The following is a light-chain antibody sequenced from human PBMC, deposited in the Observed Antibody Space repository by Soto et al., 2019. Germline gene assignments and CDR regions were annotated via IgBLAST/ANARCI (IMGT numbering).Light chain of an antibody. J-gene: IGKJ2*01. CDR3: QQRSNWPPT. CDR2: DAS. CDR1: QSVSSY. V-gene: IGKV3-11*01. Sequence: EIVLTQSPATLSLSPGERATLSCRASQSVSSYLAWYQQKPGQAPRLLIYDASNRATGIPARFSGSGSGTDFTLTISSLEPEDFAVYYXQQRSNWPPTFGQGTKLEIK.